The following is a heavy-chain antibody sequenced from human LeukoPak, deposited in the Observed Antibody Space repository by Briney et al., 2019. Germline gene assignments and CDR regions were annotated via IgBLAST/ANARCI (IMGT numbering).Heavy chain of an antibody. CDR3: ARDRGRGSYYRSFDY. CDR2: INPSGGST. V-gene: IGHV1-46*01. J-gene: IGHJ4*02. CDR1: GYTFTSYY. D-gene: IGHD1-26*01. Sequence: ASVTVSCKASGYTFTSYYMHWVRQAPGQGLEWMGIINPSGGSTSYAQKFQGRVTMTRDTSTSTVYMELSSLRSEDTAVYYCARDRGRGSYYRSFDYWGQGTLVTVSS.